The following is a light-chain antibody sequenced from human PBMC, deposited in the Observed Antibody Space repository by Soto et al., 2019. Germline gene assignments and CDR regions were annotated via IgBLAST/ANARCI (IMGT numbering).Light chain of an antibody. V-gene: IGKV3-15*01. J-gene: IGKJ5*01. Sequence: IVMTQSPATLSVSPGDRATLSCRASQSVSISLAWYQQKPGQAPRLLIYGAFTRATGIPARFSGSGSGTEFTLTISSLQSEDFAVYYCQQYYDWPITFGQGTRLEIK. CDR1: QSVSIS. CDR2: GAF. CDR3: QQYYDWPIT.